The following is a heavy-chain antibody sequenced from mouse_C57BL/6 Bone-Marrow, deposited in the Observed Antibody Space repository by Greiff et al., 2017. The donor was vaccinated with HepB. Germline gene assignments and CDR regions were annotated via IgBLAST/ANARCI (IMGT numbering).Heavy chain of an antibody. V-gene: IGHV5-4*01. CDR2: ISDGGSYT. J-gene: IGHJ2*01. D-gene: IGHD2-5*01. CDR1: GFTFSSYA. Sequence: EVKLMESGGGLVKPGGSLKLSCAASGFTFSSYAMSWVRQTPEKRLEWVATISDGGSYTYYPDNVKGRFTISRDNAKNNLYLQMSHLKSEDTAMYYCARDPPYYSNYHPYYFDYWGQGTTLTVSS. CDR3: ARDPPYYSNYHPYYFDY.